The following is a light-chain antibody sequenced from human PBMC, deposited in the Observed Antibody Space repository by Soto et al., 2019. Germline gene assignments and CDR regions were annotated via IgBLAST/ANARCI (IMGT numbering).Light chain of an antibody. CDR2: GAS. Sequence: EIVLTQSPGTLSLSPGERATLSCRASQSVSSSSLAWYQQRPGQAPRLLIYGASIRATDIPDRFSGSGSGTDFTLTISRLEPEDFAGYYCQQYGSSPLTFGGGNKVEIK. CDR3: QQYGSSPLT. CDR1: QSVSSSS. J-gene: IGKJ4*01. V-gene: IGKV3-20*01.